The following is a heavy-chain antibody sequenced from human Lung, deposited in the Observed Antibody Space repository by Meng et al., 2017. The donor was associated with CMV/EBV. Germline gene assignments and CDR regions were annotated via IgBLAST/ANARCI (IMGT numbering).Heavy chain of an antibody. CDR2: INHSGST. V-gene: IGHV4-34*01. J-gene: IGHJ4*02. CDR1: GGSFSGYY. D-gene: IGHD3-16*01. CDR3: AGEQGAF. Sequence: LRLYCAVYGGSFSGYYWSWIRDPPGKGLEWIGEINHSGSTNYNPSLKSRVTIPVDTSKNQFSLKLSSVTAADTAVYYCAGEQGAFWGQGTLVTVSS.